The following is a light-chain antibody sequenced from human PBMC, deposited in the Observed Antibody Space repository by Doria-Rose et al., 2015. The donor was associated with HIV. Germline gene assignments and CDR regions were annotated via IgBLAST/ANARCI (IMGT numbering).Light chain of an antibody. Sequence: EIVMTQSPATLSVSPEERATLSCRASQGIGSDLAWYQQKPGQAPRLLIYRASIRATGIPPRFTGGGSGTEFTLTISSLQSEDFAVYFCQQYSQWPPYTFGQGTKLEVK. CDR3: QQYSQWPPYT. J-gene: IGKJ2*01. V-gene: IGKV3-15*01. CDR1: QGIGSD. CDR2: RAS.